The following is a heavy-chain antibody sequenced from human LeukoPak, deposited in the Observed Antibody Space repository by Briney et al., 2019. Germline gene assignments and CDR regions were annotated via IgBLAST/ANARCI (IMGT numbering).Heavy chain of an antibody. V-gene: IGHV4-4*07. CDR2: VYTSGDT. D-gene: IGHD5-12*01. CDR3: ARDSGYDSNQNAFDI. CDR1: GGSISSYY. Sequence: PSETLSLTCTFSGGSISSYYWNLIRQPARKGLEWIGRVYTSGDTNYNPSLQSRVTMSVDTSKNQFSLMLSSVTAADTAVYYCARDSGYDSNQNAFDIWDQGTMVTVSS. J-gene: IGHJ3*02.